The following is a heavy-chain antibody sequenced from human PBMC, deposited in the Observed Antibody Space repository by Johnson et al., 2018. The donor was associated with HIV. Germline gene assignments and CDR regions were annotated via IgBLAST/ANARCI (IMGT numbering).Heavy chain of an antibody. D-gene: IGHD5-24*01. Sequence: VQLVESGGGLVQPGRSLRLSCAASGFTFDDYAMHLVRQAPGKGLEWVSGISWNSGSIGYADSVKGRFTISRDNAKNSLYLQMNSLRAEDTALYYCAKEERWLQLYAFDIWGQGTMVTVSS. CDR1: GFTFDDYA. V-gene: IGHV3-9*01. CDR2: ISWNSGSI. CDR3: AKEERWLQLYAFDI. J-gene: IGHJ3*02.